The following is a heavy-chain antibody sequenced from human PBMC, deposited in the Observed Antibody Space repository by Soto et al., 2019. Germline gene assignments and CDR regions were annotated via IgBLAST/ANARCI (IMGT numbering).Heavy chain of an antibody. CDR1: GFRFSTHD. Sequence: GGSLRLSCAASGFRFSTHDMDWVRQAPGKAPEWIAHISTTRFTIYYADSLKGRFTISRDNARNSLYLEMKSLRDEDTAVYYFARDRCFDGSCYSASDSWGQGILVTVSS. CDR2: ISTTRFTI. V-gene: IGHV3-48*02. D-gene: IGHD2-15*01. CDR3: ARDRCFDGSCYSASDS. J-gene: IGHJ5*01.